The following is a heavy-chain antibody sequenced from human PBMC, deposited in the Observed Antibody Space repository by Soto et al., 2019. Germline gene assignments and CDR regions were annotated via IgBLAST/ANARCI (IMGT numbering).Heavy chain of an antibody. D-gene: IGHD1-26*01. CDR3: ARGELQYYYYGMDV. Sequence: QLQLVQSGAEVKKPGSSVKVSCKASGGTFSSYAMSWVRQAPGQGVEWMGGIIPIFGTANYAQKFQGRVTITADESTSTAYMELSSLRSEDTAVYYCARGELQYYYYGMDVWGQGTTVTVSS. J-gene: IGHJ6*02. CDR2: IIPIFGTA. V-gene: IGHV1-69*12. CDR1: GGTFSSYA.